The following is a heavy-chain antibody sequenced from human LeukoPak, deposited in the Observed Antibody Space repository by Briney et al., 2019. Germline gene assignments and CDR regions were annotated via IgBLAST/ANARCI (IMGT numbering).Heavy chain of an antibody. CDR2: IIPIFGTA. Sequence: ASVKVSCKASGYSFSSYDFSWVRQAPGQGLEWMGGIIPIFGTANYAQKFQGRVTITADESTSTAYMELSSLRSEDTAVYYCAREGYDSSGYYLPHDYWGQGTLVTVSS. CDR3: AREGYDSSGYYLPHDY. D-gene: IGHD3-22*01. CDR1: GYSFSSYD. J-gene: IGHJ4*02. V-gene: IGHV1-69*13.